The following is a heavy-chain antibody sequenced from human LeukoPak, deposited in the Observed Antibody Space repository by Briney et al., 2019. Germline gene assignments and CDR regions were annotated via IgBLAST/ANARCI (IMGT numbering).Heavy chain of an antibody. V-gene: IGHV2-5*01. CDR2: IYWTDDK. D-gene: IGHD3-3*02. Sequence: SGPTLVNPTQTLTLTCTFSGFSLSTSGVGVGWIRQPPGKALEWLALIYWTDDKRYSPSLKSRLTTAKDTSKNQVVLTMTNMDPVDTATYYCVHAIAIFGVPRENWFDPWGQGTLVTVSS. CDR1: GFSLSTSGVG. J-gene: IGHJ5*02. CDR3: VHAIAIFGVPRENWFDP.